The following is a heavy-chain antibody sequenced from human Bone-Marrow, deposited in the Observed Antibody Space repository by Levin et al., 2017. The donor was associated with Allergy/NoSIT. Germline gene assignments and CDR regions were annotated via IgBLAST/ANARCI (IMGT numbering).Heavy chain of an antibody. CDR2: IRSLNDGGAT. CDR3: AADVPPVSAQIDY. CDR1: GFTFNTAW. D-gene: IGHD5/OR15-5a*01. J-gene: IGHJ4*02. Sequence: KSGGSLRLSCEASGFTFNTAWMSWVRQTPGKGLEWVGRIRSLNDGGATEYAAPVKGRFTISRDDSRNRLFLQMSSLKIDDTAVYFCAADVPPVSAQIDYWGQGTLVTVSS. V-gene: IGHV3-15*01.